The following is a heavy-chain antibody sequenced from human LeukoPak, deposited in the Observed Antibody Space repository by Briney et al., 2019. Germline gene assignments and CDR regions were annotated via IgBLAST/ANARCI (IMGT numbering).Heavy chain of an antibody. D-gene: IGHD6-19*01. V-gene: IGHV4-4*02. Sequence: PSETLSLTCAVAGGSISSSNWWSWVRQPPGKGLEWIGEIYHSGSTNYNPSLKSRVTISVDKSKNQFSLKLNSVTAADTAVYYCARGSSGWSHFDYWGQGTLVTVSS. CDR1: GGSISSSNW. J-gene: IGHJ4*02. CDR3: ARGSSGWSHFDY. CDR2: IYHSGST.